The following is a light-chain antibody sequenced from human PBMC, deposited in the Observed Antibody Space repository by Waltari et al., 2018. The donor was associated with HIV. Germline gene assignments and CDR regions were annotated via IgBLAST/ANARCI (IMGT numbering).Light chain of an antibody. CDR3: QQFGDSPWT. Sequence: ATLSCRASQNINSNYLAWYQQKPDQAPRLLIYGASTRATGIPDRFGGSGSGTDFTLTVSRVEPEDFAVYYCQQFGDSPWTFGQGTKVEIK. V-gene: IGKV3-20*01. CDR1: QNINSNY. CDR2: GAS. J-gene: IGKJ1*01.